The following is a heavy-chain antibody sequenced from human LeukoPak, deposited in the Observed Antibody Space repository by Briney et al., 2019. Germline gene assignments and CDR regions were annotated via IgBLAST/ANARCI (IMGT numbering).Heavy chain of an antibody. Sequence: PSETLSLTCAVYGGSFSGYYWSWIRQPPGKGLEWIGEINHSGGTNYNPSLKSRVTISVDTSKNQFSLKLSSVTAADTAVYYCARGRSAMVRGVISYYFDYWGQGTLVTVSS. J-gene: IGHJ4*02. CDR1: GGSFSGYY. CDR3: ARGRSAMVRGVISYYFDY. V-gene: IGHV4-34*01. CDR2: INHSGGT. D-gene: IGHD3-10*01.